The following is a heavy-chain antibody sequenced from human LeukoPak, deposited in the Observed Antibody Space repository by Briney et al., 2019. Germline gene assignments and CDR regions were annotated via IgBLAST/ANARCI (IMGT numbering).Heavy chain of an antibody. V-gene: IGHV3-21*01. CDR1: GFIYSTYS. CDR3: ARGASVPGRWFGESSQGEHYQYMDI. CDR2: ISSGSSYI. Sequence: GGSLRLSCAASGFIYSTYSMNWVRQAPGKGLEWVPFISSGSSYIYYADSVKGRFTISRDNAKNSLFLQMNSLRAEDTAVYYCARGASVPGRWFGESSQGEHYQYMDIWGKGTTVTVSS. J-gene: IGHJ6*03. D-gene: IGHD3-10*01.